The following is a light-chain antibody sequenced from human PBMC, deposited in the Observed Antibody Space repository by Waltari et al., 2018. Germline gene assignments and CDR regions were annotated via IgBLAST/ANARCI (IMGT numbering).Light chain of an antibody. CDR3: QLLNSSQWT. J-gene: IGKJ1*01. V-gene: IGKV1-9*01. CDR1: QCISDF. CDR2: AAS. Sequence: TCRASQCISDFLAWYQQKPGKAPKLLIYAASTLQSGVPSRSSGSGSGTDFTLTITSLQPEDFATYYCQLLNSSQWTFGQGTKVEIK.